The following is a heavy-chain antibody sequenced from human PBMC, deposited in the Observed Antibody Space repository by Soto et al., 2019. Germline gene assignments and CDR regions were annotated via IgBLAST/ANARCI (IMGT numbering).Heavy chain of an antibody. J-gene: IGHJ3*02. CDR1: GYTFTGYY. D-gene: IGHD4-17*01. CDR2: INPNSGGT. CDR3: ASPTTVTTGGAFDI. V-gene: IGHV1-2*04. Sequence: ASVKVSCKASGYTFTGYYMHWVRQAPGQGLEWMGWINPNSGGTNYAQKFQGWVTMTRDTSISTAYMELSRLRSDDTAVYYCASPTTVTTGGAFDIWGQGTMVTVSS.